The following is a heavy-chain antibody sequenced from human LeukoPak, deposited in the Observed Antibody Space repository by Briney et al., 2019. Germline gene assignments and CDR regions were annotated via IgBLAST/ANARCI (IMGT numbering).Heavy chain of an antibody. V-gene: IGHV3-11*01. CDR3: ARAQTTMAYPFLY. J-gene: IGHJ4*02. Sequence: GGSLRLSCAASGFTFSDYYMSWIRQAPGKGLEWLSYISSSGTIIYYADSVKGRFTISRDNAKNSLYLQMNSLGADDAAGYYCARAQTTMAYPFLYGGQGTLVTVSS. CDR2: ISSSGTII. CDR1: GFTFSDYY. D-gene: IGHD4-23*01.